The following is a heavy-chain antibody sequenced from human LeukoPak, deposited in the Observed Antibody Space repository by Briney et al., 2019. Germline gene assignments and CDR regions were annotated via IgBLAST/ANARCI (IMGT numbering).Heavy chain of an antibody. Sequence: SSVKVSCKASGGTFSSYAISWVRQAPGQGLEWMGGIIPIFGTANYAQKFQGRVTITADESTSTAYMELSSLRPEDTAVYYCARSIDGDYYNWFDPWGQGTLVTVSS. CDR1: GGTFSSYA. CDR2: IIPIFGTA. CDR3: ARSIDGDYYNWFDP. D-gene: IGHD4-17*01. V-gene: IGHV1-69*01. J-gene: IGHJ5*02.